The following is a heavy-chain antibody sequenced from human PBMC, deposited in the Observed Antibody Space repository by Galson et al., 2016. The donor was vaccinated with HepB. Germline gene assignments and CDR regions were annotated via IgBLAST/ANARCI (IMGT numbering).Heavy chain of an antibody. D-gene: IGHD1-26*01. CDR1: GDSVSSGSAA. CDR2: TYYRSSWSY. CDR3: ARDYWYGGSYNVDY. V-gene: IGHV6-1*01. Sequence: CAISGDSVSSGSAAWNWIRQSPSRGLQWLGRTYYRSSWSYDYAASVRSRISIDPDTSKNQFSLQLNSVTPEDTAVYYCARDYWYGGSYNVDYWGQGTPVTVSS. J-gene: IGHJ4*02.